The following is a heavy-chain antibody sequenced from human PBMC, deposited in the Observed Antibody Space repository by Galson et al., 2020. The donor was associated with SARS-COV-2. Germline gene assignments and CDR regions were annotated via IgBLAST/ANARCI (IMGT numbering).Heavy chain of an antibody. CDR1: GFTFGDYA. J-gene: IGHJ4*02. CDR3: TRDDFWSGYYRY. V-gene: IGHV3-49*04. Sequence: TGGSLRLSCTASGFTFGDYAMSWVRQAPGKGLEWVGFIRSKAYGGTTEYAASVKGRFTISRDDSKSIAYLQMNSLKTEDTAMYYCTRDDFWSGYYRYWGQGTLVTVSS. D-gene: IGHD3-3*01. CDR2: IRSKAYGGTT.